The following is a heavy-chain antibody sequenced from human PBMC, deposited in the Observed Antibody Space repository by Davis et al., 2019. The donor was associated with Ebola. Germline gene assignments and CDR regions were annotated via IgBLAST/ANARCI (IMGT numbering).Heavy chain of an antibody. CDR2: INPNNGAS. D-gene: IGHD3-3*01. Sequence: ASVTVSCKASGYTFTGYYMHWVRQAPGQGLEWMGWINPNNGASNPVLRFQDRVTMPRDTSINTAFLELRSLRFDDTAVYYCAREYLGYSTKFDFWGQGSLVTVSS. V-gene: IGHV1-2*02. CDR3: AREYLGYSTKFDF. J-gene: IGHJ4*02. CDR1: GYTFTGYY.